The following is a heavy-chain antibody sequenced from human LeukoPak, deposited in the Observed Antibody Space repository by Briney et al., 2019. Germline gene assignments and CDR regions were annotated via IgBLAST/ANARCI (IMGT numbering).Heavy chain of an antibody. V-gene: IGHV4-30-2*01. CDR2: IYHSGST. CDR1: GGSISSGGYY. CDR3: ARVGDYGDYVRFDP. D-gene: IGHD4-17*01. J-gene: IGHJ5*02. Sequence: SETLSLTCTVSGGSISSGGYYWSWIRQPPGKGLEWIGYIYHSGSTYYNPSLKGRVTISVDRSKNQFSLKLSSVTAADTAIYYCARVGDYGDYVRFDPWGPGTLVTVSS.